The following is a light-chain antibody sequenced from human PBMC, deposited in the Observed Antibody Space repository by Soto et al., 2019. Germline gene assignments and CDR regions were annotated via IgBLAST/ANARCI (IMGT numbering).Light chain of an antibody. CDR3: QQRSNWPPVIT. CDR2: GAS. Sequence: EIVMTQSPATLSVSPGERVTLSCRASQSVSSNLAWYQQKPGQAPRLLIYGASTRATGIPARFSGSGSGTEFTLTISSLQSEDFAVYYCQQRSNWPPVITFGQGTRLEIK. J-gene: IGKJ5*01. CDR1: QSVSSN. V-gene: IGKV3-15*01.